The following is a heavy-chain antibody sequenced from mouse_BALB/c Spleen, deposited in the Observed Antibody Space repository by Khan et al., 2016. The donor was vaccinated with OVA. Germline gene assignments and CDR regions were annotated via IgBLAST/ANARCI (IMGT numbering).Heavy chain of an antibody. Sequence: QVQLKESGPGLVAPSQSLSITCTVSGFSLTNYDISWMRQTPGKGLEWLGVIWTGGGTNYNSVFMSRLSITKDNSKSQVFLKMNSLQTDDTAIYYCVRRVNYYGSFYWYFDVWVAGTTVTVSS. CDR3: VRRVNYYGSFYWYFDV. V-gene: IGHV2-9-2*01. D-gene: IGHD1-1*01. CDR2: IWTGGGT. CDR1: GFSLTNYD. J-gene: IGHJ1*01.